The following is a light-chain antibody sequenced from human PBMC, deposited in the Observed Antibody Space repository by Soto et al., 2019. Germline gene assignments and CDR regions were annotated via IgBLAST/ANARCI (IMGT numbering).Light chain of an antibody. Sequence: DIGLELSPPTVSLSLGERATLSCRASQSVSSYLAWYQQKPGQAPRLLIYGASSRATGIPDRFSGSGSGTDFTLTISRLEPEDFAVYYCQQYCSSSWTFGQGTKVDIK. J-gene: IGKJ1*01. CDR1: QSVSSY. CDR2: GAS. CDR3: QQYCSSSWT. V-gene: IGKV3-20*01.